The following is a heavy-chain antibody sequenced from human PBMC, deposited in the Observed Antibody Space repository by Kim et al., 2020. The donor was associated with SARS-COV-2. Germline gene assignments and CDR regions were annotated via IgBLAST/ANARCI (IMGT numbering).Heavy chain of an antibody. Sequence: ASVKVSCKASGYTFTSYDINWVRQATGQGLEWVGWMNPNSGNTGYAQKFQGRVTMTRNTSISTAYMELSSLRSEDTAVYYCARVGITMVQGVIINSYYYYYMDVWGKGTTVTVSS. D-gene: IGHD3-10*01. CDR2: MNPNSGNT. CDR3: ARVGITMVQGVIINSYYYYYMDV. J-gene: IGHJ6*03. CDR1: GYTFTSYD. V-gene: IGHV1-8*01.